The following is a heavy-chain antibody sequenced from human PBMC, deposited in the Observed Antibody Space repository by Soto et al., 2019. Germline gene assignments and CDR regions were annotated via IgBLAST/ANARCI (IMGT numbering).Heavy chain of an antibody. V-gene: IGHV3-73*01. CDR2: IRSKANSYAT. CDR3: VRGTPTPGLDI. CDR1: GFTFSGSA. J-gene: IGHJ6*02. Sequence: LRLSCAASGFTFSGSAMHWVRQASGKGLEWVGRIRSKANSYATAYAASAKGRFTISRDDSKNTAYLNMDSLRVGDTATYYCVRGTPTPGLDIWGRGTTVTVSS. D-gene: IGHD1-7*01.